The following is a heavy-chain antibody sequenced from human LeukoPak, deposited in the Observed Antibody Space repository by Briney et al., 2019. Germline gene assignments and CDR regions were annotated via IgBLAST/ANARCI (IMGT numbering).Heavy chain of an antibody. Sequence: SETLSLTCAVYGGSFSGYYWSWIRQPPGKGLEWIGEINHSGSTNYNPSLKSRVTISVDTSKNQFSLKLSSVTAADTAVYYCARGSRGWYVYWGQGTLVTVSS. J-gene: IGHJ4*02. CDR2: INHSGST. CDR3: ARGSRGWYVY. D-gene: IGHD6-19*01. CDR1: GGSFSGYY. V-gene: IGHV4-34*01.